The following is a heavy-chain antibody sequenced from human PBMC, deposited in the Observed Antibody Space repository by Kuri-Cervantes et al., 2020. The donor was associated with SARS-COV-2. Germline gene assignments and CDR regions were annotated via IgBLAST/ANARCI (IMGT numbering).Heavy chain of an antibody. J-gene: IGHJ4*02. CDR1: GFTFSSYG. Sequence: GESLKISCAASGFTFSSYGMHWVRQAPGKGLEWVALIHYDGTNTYYAVSVRGRFTISRDNAKNSLYLQMNSLRADDTALYYCARDKDGIEEFDYWGQGTLVTVSS. D-gene: IGHD5-24*01. V-gene: IGHV3-30*02. CDR3: ARDKDGIEEFDY. CDR2: IHYDGTNT.